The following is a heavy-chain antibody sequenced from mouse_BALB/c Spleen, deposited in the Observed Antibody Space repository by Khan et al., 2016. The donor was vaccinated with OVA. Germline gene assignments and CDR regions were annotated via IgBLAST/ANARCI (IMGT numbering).Heavy chain of an antibody. CDR3: ARLAYYYGSEGFAY. D-gene: IGHD1-1*01. CDR2: ISSGGSYT. V-gene: IGHV5-6*01. Sequence: EVQLVESGGDLVKPGGSLKLSCAASGFTFSTYGMSWVRQTPDKRLEWVATISSGGSYTYYPDSVKGRFTISRDNAKNTLYLQMSSLKSEDTAMYYCARLAYYYGSEGFAYGGQGTLVIVSA. J-gene: IGHJ3*01. CDR1: GFTFSTYG.